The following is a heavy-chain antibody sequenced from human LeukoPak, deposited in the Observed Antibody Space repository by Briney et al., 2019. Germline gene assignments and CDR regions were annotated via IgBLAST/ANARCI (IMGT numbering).Heavy chain of an antibody. CDR3: ARALIDGNTPFDY. CDR1: GFTFSSYA. CDR2: ISSSSSYI. Sequence: GGSLRLSCAASGFTFSSYAMHWVRQAPGKGLEWVSSISSSSSYIYYADSVKGRFTISRDNAKNSLYLQMNSLRAEDTAVYYCARALIDGNTPFDYWGQGTLVTVSS. J-gene: IGHJ4*02. D-gene: IGHD4-23*01. V-gene: IGHV3-21*01.